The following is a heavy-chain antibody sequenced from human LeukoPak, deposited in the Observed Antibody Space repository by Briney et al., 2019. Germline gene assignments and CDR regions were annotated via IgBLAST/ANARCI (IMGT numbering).Heavy chain of an antibody. CDR3: ARTVMTATVDY. V-gene: IGHV3-33*01. CDR1: GFPFSNYG. Sequence: QSGGSLRLSCAASGFPFSNYGMQWVRQAPGRGVGGVAVLWYDGSNEDCADSVKGRFTISRDNSKNTLYLQMNRLRAEDTAVYYCARTVMTATVDYWGQGTLVTVSS. D-gene: IGHD6-13*01. J-gene: IGHJ4*02. CDR2: LWYDGSNE.